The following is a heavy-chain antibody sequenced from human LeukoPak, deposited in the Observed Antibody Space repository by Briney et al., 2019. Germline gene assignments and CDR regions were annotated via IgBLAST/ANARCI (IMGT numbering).Heavy chain of an antibody. Sequence: ASVKVSCKASGYTFTGYYMHWVRQAPGQGLEWMGWINPNSGGTNYAQKFQGRVTMTRDTSISTAYMELSRLRSDDTAVYYCAREESGYYYYMDVWGKGTTVTVSS. CDR3: AREESGYYYYMDV. V-gene: IGHV1-2*02. CDR2: INPNSGGT. CDR1: GYTFTGYY. J-gene: IGHJ6*03.